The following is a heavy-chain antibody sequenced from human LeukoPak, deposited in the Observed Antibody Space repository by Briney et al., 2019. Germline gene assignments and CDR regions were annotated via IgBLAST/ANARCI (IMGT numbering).Heavy chain of an antibody. D-gene: IGHD3-10*01. CDR3: ARHRETITMVRGATPYYYYYYYMDV. V-gene: IGHV4-59*08. Sequence: SETLSLTCTVSGGSINSYYWSWIRQPPGKGLECIGYIHYTGSSYYNSSLKSRVTISVDTSKNQFSLKLSSVTAADTAMYYCARHRETITMVRGATPYYYYYYYMDVWGKGTTVTISS. J-gene: IGHJ6*03. CDR2: IHYTGSS. CDR1: GGSINSYY.